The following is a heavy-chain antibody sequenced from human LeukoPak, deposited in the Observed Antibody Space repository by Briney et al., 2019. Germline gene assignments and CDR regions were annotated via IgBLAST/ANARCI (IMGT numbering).Heavy chain of an antibody. V-gene: IGHV4-59*02. J-gene: IGHJ5*02. D-gene: IGHD6-13*01. CDR2: MSYSGRT. CDR3: ARDGGIAAAGIGNWFDP. Sequence: KTSETLSLTCTVSGGSVSSYYWSWIRQTPEKGLEWIGYMSYSGRTDYGPSLKSRVTMSVDTSKNQFSLKMSSVTAADTAVYYCARDGGIAAAGIGNWFDPWGQGTLVTVSS. CDR1: GGSVSSYY.